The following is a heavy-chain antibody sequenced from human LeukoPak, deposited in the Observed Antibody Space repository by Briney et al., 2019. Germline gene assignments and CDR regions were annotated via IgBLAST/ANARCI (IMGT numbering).Heavy chain of an antibody. CDR2: IYYSGST. Sequence: PSETLSLTCTVSSGSISSYYWNWIRQPPGKGLEWIGYIYYSGSTNYNPSLKSRVTISVDTSKNQFSLKLSSVTAADTAVYYCARVRSSGWSSXYXFDYWGQGTLVTVSS. D-gene: IGHD6-19*01. CDR1: SGSISSYY. V-gene: IGHV4-59*01. CDR3: ARVRSSGWSSXYXFDY. J-gene: IGHJ4*02.